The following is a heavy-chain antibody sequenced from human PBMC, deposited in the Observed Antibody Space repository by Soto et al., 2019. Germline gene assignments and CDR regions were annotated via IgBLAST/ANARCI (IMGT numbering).Heavy chain of an antibody. Sequence: SLRLSCAASGFTFSSYRMHWVRQAPGKGQEWVAVISYDGSNKYYADSVKGRFTISRDNSKNTLYLQMNSLRAEDTAVYYCAKDQFLDYWGHGTLVTVSS. CDR3: AKDQFLDY. J-gene: IGHJ4*01. D-gene: IGHD2-21*01. CDR1: GFTFSSYR. V-gene: IGHV3-30*18. CDR2: ISYDGSNK.